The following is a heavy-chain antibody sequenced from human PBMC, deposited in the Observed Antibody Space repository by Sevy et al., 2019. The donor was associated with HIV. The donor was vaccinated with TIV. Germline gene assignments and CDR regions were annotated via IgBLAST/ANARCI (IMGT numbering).Heavy chain of an antibody. J-gene: IGHJ6*02. D-gene: IGHD6-19*01. CDR1: RFTFSSYA. V-gene: IGHV3-23*01. Sequence: GGSLRLSCAASRFTFSSYAMNWVRQAPGKGLEWVSVISGSGSSTYNADSVKGRFTISRDNSRNMLHLQMNSLTAEDTAVYYCAGQLAVAGWRQYGMDVWGQGTTVTVSS. CDR3: AGQLAVAGWRQYGMDV. CDR2: ISGSGSST.